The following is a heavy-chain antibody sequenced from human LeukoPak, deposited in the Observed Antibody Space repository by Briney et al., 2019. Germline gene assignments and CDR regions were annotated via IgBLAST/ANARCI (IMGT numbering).Heavy chain of an antibody. D-gene: IGHD1-26*01. CDR2: FDPEDGET. CDR3: ARVIGELSHPN. J-gene: IGHJ4*02. CDR1: GYTLPELS. Sequence: ASVKVSCKVSGYTLPELSMHWVRQAAGKGLEWMGGFDPEDGETLYAQKFQGRVTMTEDTSTNTAYVELRSLRSDDTAVYCCARVIGELSHPNWGQGTLVTVSS. V-gene: IGHV1-24*01.